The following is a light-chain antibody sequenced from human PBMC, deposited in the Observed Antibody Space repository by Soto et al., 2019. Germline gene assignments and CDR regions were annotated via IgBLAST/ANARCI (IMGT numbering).Light chain of an antibody. CDR2: DAS. J-gene: IGKJ5*01. V-gene: IGKV3-11*01. Sequence: EIVLTQSPATLSLSPGERATLSCRASRSVSSYLAGYQQKPGQAPRLLIYDASNRAAGIPARFSGSGSATDFTLPISNLEPEDFAVYYCQQRYAWPPITFGQGTRLEIK. CDR1: RSVSSY. CDR3: QQRYAWPPIT.